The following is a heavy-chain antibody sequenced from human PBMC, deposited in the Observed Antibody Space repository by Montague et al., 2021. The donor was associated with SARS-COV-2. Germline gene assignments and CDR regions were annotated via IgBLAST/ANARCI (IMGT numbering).Heavy chain of an antibody. D-gene: IGHD4-17*01. CDR1: GFPLNTSGMC. Sequence: PALVKPTQTLTLTCTFSGFPLNTSGMCVSWIRQPPGKALEWLALXXWDEDQYYSTSLKTRLTISKDTSKNQVVLTMTNMDPIDTATYYCARSYGDYRDSYFDYWGQGTLVTVSS. V-gene: IGHV2-70*01. CDR2: XXWDEDQ. J-gene: IGHJ4*02. CDR3: ARSYGDYRDSYFDY.